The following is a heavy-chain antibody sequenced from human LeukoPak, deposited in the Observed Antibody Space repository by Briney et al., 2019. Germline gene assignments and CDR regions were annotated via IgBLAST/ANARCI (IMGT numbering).Heavy chain of an antibody. J-gene: IGHJ5*02. CDR2: MNPKSGNT. V-gene: IGHV1-8*03. Sequence: ASVKVSCKASGYIFTNYDINWVRQATGQGLEWMGWMNPKSGNTGYAQKFQGRVTITRNTSISTAYMELSSLRSEDTAVYCCARMFYDDTSGLNNWFDPWGQGTLVIVSS. CDR1: GYIFTNYD. CDR3: ARMFYDDTSGLNNWFDP. D-gene: IGHD3-22*01.